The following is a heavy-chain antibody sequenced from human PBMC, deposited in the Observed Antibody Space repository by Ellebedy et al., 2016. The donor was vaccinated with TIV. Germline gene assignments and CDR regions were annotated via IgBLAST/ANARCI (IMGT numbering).Heavy chain of an antibody. Sequence: GGSLRLSCAASGFTFSRHWMHWVRQAPGKGLVWVSRINSDGSSTSYADSVKGRFTISRDNAKNTLYLQVNSLRAEDTAVYYCAKTQRIGYCSGGKCHDAFDIWGQGTMVTVSS. V-gene: IGHV3-74*01. D-gene: IGHD2-15*01. J-gene: IGHJ3*02. CDR3: AKTQRIGYCSGGKCHDAFDI. CDR2: INSDGSST. CDR1: GFTFSRHW.